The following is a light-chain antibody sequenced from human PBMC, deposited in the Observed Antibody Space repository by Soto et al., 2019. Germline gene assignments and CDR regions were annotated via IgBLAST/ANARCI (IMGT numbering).Light chain of an antibody. CDR3: QQHAGRPTMT. CDR1: QTISSN. CDR2: DTS. Sequence: DIQMTQSPSSLSASFGDRVTITCRTSQTISSNLNWYQQKPGKAPKLLIYDTSSLQSGVPSRFSGSGSGTDFTLTISSLQPEDFAAYYCQQHAGRPTMTFGQGTRLEIK. J-gene: IGKJ5*01. V-gene: IGKV1-39*01.